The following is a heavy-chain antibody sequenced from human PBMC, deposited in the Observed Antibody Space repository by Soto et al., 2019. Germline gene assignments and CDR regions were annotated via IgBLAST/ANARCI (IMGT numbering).Heavy chain of an antibody. J-gene: IGHJ3*02. CDR3: ASHVNPFTFDI. V-gene: IGHV3-48*01. CDR1: GFTFSSCS. Sequence: GGSLRLSCAASGFTFSSCSMNWFRQAPGKGLEWVSYISSSSSTIYYADSVKGRFTISRDNAKNSLYLQLNSLRAEDTAVYYFASHVNPFTFDIWDQGTMVTVSS. D-gene: IGHD3-16*01. CDR2: ISSSSSTI.